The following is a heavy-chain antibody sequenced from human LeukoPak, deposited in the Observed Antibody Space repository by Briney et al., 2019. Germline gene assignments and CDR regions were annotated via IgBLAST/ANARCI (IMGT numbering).Heavy chain of an antibody. CDR3: AEAFGSCFSFRSCWFAP. D-gene: IGHD2-15*01. J-gene: IGHJ5*02. CDR2: ISGSGGST. V-gene: IGHV3-23*01. CDR1: GFTFSSYA. Sequence: GGSLRLSCAASGFTFSSYAMSWVRQAPGKGLEWVSAISGSGGSTYYADSVKGRFAISTDNSKNTLYLQMNSLRAEDTAVYYRAEAFGSCFSFRSCWFAPWGQRTLVTVSS.